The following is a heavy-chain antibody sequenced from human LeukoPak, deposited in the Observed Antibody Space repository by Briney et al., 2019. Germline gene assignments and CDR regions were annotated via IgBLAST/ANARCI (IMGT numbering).Heavy chain of an antibody. Sequence: WGTLSLTCAGFGYSLSRGYYWGWIRPPPGKGMEWIGNIDRSGSTYYHPSLKSRVTLLVDTSKNQLSLKLNSVTAADTAVYFCAREIMRASPFDNWGQGTLVTVSS. V-gene: IGHV4-38-2*02. CDR2: IDRSGST. CDR1: GYSLSRGYY. D-gene: IGHD2-8*01. J-gene: IGHJ4*02. CDR3: AREIMRASPFDN.